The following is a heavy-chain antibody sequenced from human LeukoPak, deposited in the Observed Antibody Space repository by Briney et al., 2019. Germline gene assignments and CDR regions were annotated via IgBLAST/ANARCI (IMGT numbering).Heavy chain of an antibody. Sequence: GGSLGLSCAASGFTFSSYAMNWVRQAPGKGLEWVSVISGSGGSTHYADSVKGRFTISRDNSKNTLYLQMNSLRAEDTAVYYCATTIGGYNYGPSFDYWGQGTLVTVSS. CDR2: ISGSGGST. CDR1: GFTFSSYA. V-gene: IGHV3-23*01. CDR3: ATTIGGYNYGPSFDY. D-gene: IGHD5-18*01. J-gene: IGHJ4*02.